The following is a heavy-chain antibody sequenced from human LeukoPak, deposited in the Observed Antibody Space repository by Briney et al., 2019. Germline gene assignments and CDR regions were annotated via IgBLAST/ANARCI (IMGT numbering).Heavy chain of an antibody. CDR2: IKQDGSEK. V-gene: IGHV3-7*01. D-gene: IGHD3-16*01. J-gene: IGHJ4*02. Sequence: GGSLTLSCAASGLTLRIYWMRWARHARGKGRVCVAYIKQDGSEKCYVDSVKGRFTVSRDNAKNSLYLQINSLRVEDTAVYYCAREEFLGRLRLGEFLDYWGQGTLVTVSS. CDR1: GLTLRIYW. CDR3: AREEFLGRLRLGEFLDY.